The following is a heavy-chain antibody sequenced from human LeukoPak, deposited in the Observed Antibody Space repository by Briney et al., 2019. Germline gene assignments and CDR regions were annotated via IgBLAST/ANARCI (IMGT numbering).Heavy chain of an antibody. CDR3: ASLHGYSSSWYGGHWFDP. CDR1: GGSISSYY. CDR2: IYYSGST. D-gene: IGHD6-13*01. Sequence: KPSETLSLTCTVSGGSISSYYWSWIRQPPGKGLEWIGYIYYSGSTNYNPSLKCRVTISVDTSKNQFSLKLSSVTAADTAVYYCASLHGYSSSWYGGHWFDPWGQGTLVTVSS. V-gene: IGHV4-59*08. J-gene: IGHJ5*02.